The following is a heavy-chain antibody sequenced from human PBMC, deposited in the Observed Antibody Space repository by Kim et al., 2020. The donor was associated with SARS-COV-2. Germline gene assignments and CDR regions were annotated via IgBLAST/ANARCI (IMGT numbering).Heavy chain of an antibody. CDR3: ARAGTYRYGYAFDY. CDR2: IYYSGST. Sequence: SETLSLTCTVSGGSISSSTYYWGWIRQPPGKGLEWIGNIYYSGSTYYNPSLKSRVTMSVDTSKNQFSLKLSSVTVADTAIYYCARAGTYRYGYAFDYWGQGTLVTVSS. CDR1: GGSISSSTYY. D-gene: IGHD5-18*01. J-gene: IGHJ4*02. V-gene: IGHV4-39*07.